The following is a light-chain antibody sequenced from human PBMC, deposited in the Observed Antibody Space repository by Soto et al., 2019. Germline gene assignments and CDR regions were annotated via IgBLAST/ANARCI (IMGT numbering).Light chain of an antibody. Sequence: EIVLTQSPATLSLSPGERATLSCRASQSVSSYLAWYQQKPGQAPSLLIYDASNRATGIPARFSGSGSGTDFTLTISSLEPEDFAIYYCQQRSKWPLTFGGGTEVEIK. CDR1: QSVSSY. CDR3: QQRSKWPLT. CDR2: DAS. V-gene: IGKV3-11*01. J-gene: IGKJ4*01.